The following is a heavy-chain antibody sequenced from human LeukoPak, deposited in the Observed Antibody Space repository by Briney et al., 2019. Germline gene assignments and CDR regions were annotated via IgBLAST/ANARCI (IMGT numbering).Heavy chain of an antibody. D-gene: IGHD3-22*01. CDR1: GFTFNIYA. Sequence: PGGSLRLSCAASGFTFNIYAMSWVRLAPGKGLQWVASMCGSAGCTFYTDSVKGRSTISRDNSNNTLYLEMNSLRAEDTAIYYCARDRPNYHESNGHYYERDGDHWGQGTLVTVSS. V-gene: IGHV3-23*01. J-gene: IGHJ5*02. CDR2: MCGSAGCT. CDR3: ARDRPNYHESNGHYYERDGDH.